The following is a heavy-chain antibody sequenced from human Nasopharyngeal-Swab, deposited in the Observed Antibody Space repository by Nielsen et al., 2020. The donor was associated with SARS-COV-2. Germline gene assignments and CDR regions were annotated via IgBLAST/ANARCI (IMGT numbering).Heavy chain of an antibody. CDR2: MNPNSGNT. Sequence: ASVKVSCKASGYTFTSYDINWVRQATGQGLEWMGWMNPNSGNTGYAQKFQGRVTMTRNTSTSTAYMELSSLRSEDTAVYYCARDTRMSYYYYGMDVWGQGTTVTVSS. CDR1: GYTFTSYD. J-gene: IGHJ6*02. CDR3: ARDTRMSYYYYGMDV. V-gene: IGHV1-8*01. D-gene: IGHD2-15*01.